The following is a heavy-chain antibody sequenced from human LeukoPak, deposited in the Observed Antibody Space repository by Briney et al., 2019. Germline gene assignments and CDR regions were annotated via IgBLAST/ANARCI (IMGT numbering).Heavy chain of an antibody. Sequence: ASVKVSCKASGYTFTSYGISWVRQAPGQGLEWMGWISAYNGNTNYAQKLQGRVTMTTDTSTSTAYMELRSLRSDDTAAYYCARDVGYYDSSGYYYWYYWGQGTLVTVSS. J-gene: IGHJ4*02. V-gene: IGHV1-18*01. D-gene: IGHD3-22*01. CDR2: ISAYNGNT. CDR1: GYTFTSYG. CDR3: ARDVGYYDSSGYYYWYY.